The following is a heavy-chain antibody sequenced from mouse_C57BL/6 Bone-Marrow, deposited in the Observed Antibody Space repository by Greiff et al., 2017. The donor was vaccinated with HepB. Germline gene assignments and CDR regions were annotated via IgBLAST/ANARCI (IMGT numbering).Heavy chain of an antibody. CDR2: INSDGGST. CDR3: AGHGDYEGVGAMDY. Sequence: DVMLVESGGGLVQPGESLKLSCESNEYDFPSHDMSWVRKTPEKRLELVAAINSDGGSTYYPDTMERQFIITRDNTKKTLYLQMSRLRSEDTALYYCAGHGDYEGVGAMDYWGQGTSVTVSS. CDR1: EYDFPSHD. V-gene: IGHV5-2*01. D-gene: IGHD2-4*01. J-gene: IGHJ4*01.